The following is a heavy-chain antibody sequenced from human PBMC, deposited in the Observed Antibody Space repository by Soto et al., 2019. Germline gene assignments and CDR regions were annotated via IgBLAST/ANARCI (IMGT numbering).Heavy chain of an antibody. V-gene: IGHV4-30-4*01. D-gene: IGHD6-6*01. CDR1: GGSISSGDYY. CDR2: IYYSGST. CDR3: ARDPDSSSSYYYGMDV. Sequence: QVQLQESGPGLVKPSQTLSLTCTVSGGSISSGDYYWSWIRQPPGKGLEWIGYIYYSGSTYYNPSLKSRVTISVDTSKNQISLKLSSVTAADTAVYYCARDPDSSSSYYYGMDVWGQGSTVPVTS. J-gene: IGHJ6*02.